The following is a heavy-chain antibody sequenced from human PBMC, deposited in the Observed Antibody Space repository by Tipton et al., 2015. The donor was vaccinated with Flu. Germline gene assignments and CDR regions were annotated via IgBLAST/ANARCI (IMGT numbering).Heavy chain of an antibody. V-gene: IGHV3-11*01. CDR3: ARDASSSGWYSS. D-gene: IGHD6-19*01. CDR1: GFIFSDYY. Sequence: SLRLSCTASGFIFSDYYMSWIRQAPGKGLEWVSLISSSGSTKYYADSVKGRFTISRDNAKNSVDLQMNSLRAEDTAVYYCARDASSSGWYSSWGQGSLVTVSS. J-gene: IGHJ4*02. CDR2: ISSSGSTK.